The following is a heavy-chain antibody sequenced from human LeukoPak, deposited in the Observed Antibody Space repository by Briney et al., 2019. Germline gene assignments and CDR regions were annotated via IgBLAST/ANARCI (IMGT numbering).Heavy chain of an antibody. CDR2: IYYSGST. J-gene: IGHJ6*02. D-gene: IGHD3-10*01. CDR1: GGSISSSSYY. Sequence: SETLSLTCTVSGGSISSSSYYWGWIRQPPGKGLEWIGSIYYSGSTYYNPSLKSRVTISVDTSKNQFSLKLSSVTAADTAVYYCAREGGEYYGSGSYYIYYYYGMDVWGQGTAVTVSS. CDR3: AREGGEYYGSGSYYIYYYYGMDV. V-gene: IGHV4-39*07.